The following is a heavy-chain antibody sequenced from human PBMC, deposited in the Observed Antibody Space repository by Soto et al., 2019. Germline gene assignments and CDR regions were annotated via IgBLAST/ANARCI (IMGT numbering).Heavy chain of an antibody. CDR1: GGSVSGYY. J-gene: IGHJ5*02. Sequence: SETLSLTCAVYGGSVSGYYWSWIRQPPGKGLGWIGEINHSGSTNYNPSLKSRVTISVDTSKNQFSLKLSSVTAADTAVYYCARGSRTRSCTGGSCRGNWFDPWGQGTLVTVS. V-gene: IGHV4-34*01. D-gene: IGHD2-15*01. CDR2: INHSGST. CDR3: ARGSRTRSCTGGSCRGNWFDP.